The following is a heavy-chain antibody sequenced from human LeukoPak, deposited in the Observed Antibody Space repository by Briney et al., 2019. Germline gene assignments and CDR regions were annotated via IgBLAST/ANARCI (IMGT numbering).Heavy chain of an antibody. CDR3: ARVVWELRGGFDY. CDR2: IYYSGST. Sequence: SETLSLTCTVSGGSISSYYWSWLRQPRGKGLEGMGYIYYSGSTNYNPSLKSRVTISVDTSKNQFSLKLSSVTAADTAVYYCARVVWELRGGFDYWGQGTLVTVSS. V-gene: IGHV4-59*01. CDR1: GGSISSYY. J-gene: IGHJ4*02. D-gene: IGHD1-26*01.